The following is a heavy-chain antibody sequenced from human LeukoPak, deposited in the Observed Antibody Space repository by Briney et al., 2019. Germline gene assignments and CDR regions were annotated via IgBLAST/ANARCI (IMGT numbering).Heavy chain of an antibody. CDR3: ARYLNSGPEDF. Sequence: PGGSLRLSCAATGFTFSNYWMSRFRQAPGKGLEWVANIKYDGREKQYVDSVKGRFTISRDNAKNSLFLQMNSLRAEDTAVYYCARYLNSGPEDFWGQGTLVTVSS. D-gene: IGHD1-26*01. J-gene: IGHJ4*02. CDR1: GFTFSNYW. CDR2: IKYDGREK. V-gene: IGHV3-7*01.